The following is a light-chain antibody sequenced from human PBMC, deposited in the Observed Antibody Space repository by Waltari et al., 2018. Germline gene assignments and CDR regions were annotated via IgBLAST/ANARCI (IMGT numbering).Light chain of an antibody. Sequence: QSALTQPASVSGSPGQSITISCTGTSSDVGYSNYVSWYQQFPGKVPIVLISEVKIRPSGVSNRVSASASGNTASLTISGLQSEDEADYYCAAHTSRGTWVFGGGTK. J-gene: IGLJ3*02. CDR3: AAHTSRGTWV. CDR2: EVK. V-gene: IGLV2-14*01. CDR1: SSDVGYSNY.